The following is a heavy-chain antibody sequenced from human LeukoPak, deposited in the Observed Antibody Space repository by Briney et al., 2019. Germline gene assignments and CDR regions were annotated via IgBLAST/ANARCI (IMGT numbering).Heavy chain of an antibody. CDR2: IYYSGST. Sequence: SETLSLTCTVSGGSISSSSYYWGWIRQPPGKGLEWIGSIYYSGSTYYNPSLKSRVTISVDTSKNQFSLKLSSVTAADTAVYYCARVDYDLTLFDYWGQGTLVTVSS. CDR1: GGSISSSSYY. J-gene: IGHJ4*02. D-gene: IGHD4-17*01. V-gene: IGHV4-39*01. CDR3: ARVDYDLTLFDY.